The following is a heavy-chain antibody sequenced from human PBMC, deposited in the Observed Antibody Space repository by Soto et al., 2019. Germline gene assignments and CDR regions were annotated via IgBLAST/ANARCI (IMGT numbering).Heavy chain of an antibody. J-gene: IGHJ4*02. CDR2: ISSSSSYI. CDR1: GFTFSSYS. Sequence: PGGSLRLSCAASGFTFSSYSMNWVRQAPGKGLEWVSSISSSSSYIYYADSVKGRFTISRDNAKNSLYLQMNSLRAEDTAVYYCARVPHDYGGNLFDYWGQGTLVTVSS. V-gene: IGHV3-21*01. CDR3: ARVPHDYGGNLFDY. D-gene: IGHD4-17*01.